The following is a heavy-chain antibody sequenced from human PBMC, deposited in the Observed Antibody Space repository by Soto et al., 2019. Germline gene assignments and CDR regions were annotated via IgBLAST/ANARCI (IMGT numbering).Heavy chain of an antibody. CDR1: GYTFTSYD. Sequence: ASVKVSCKASGYTFTSYDINWVRQATGQGLEWMGWMNPNSGNTGYAQKFQGRVTMTRNTSISTAYMELSSLISDDTAVYYCARDQNSGSYYNYCCQGAPVTVSS. D-gene: IGHD1-26*01. V-gene: IGHV1-8*01. CDR2: MNPNSGNT. J-gene: IGHJ4*02. CDR3: ARDQNSGSYYNY.